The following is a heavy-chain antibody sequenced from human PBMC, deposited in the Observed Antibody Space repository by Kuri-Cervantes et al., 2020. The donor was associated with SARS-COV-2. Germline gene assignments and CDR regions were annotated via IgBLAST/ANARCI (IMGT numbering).Heavy chain of an antibody. CDR1: GSTSSSYA. CDR3: ARGSPILWFGELKGDLRSYYYYYGMDV. J-gene: IGHJ6*02. CDR2: ISGSGGST. D-gene: IGHD3-10*01. Sequence: GGSLRPSCAASGSTSSSYAMSWVRQAPGKGLEWVSAISGSGGSTYYADSVKGRFTISRDNSKNTLYLQMNSLRAEDTAVYYCARGSPILWFGELKGDLRSYYYYYGMDVWGQGTTVTVSS. V-gene: IGHV3-23*01.